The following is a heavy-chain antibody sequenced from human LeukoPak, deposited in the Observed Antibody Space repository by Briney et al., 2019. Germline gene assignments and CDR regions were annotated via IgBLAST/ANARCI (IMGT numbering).Heavy chain of an antibody. D-gene: IGHD6-13*01. J-gene: IGHJ4*02. CDR1: GFTFSYYS. CDR2: VSSSGSTI. V-gene: IGHV3-48*02. CDR3: ARGRGSSNYFDY. Sequence: SGGSLRLSCAASGFTFSYYSINWVRQAPGKGLEWVSSVSSSGSTIYHADSVKGRFSMSRDNAKNSVYLQMTSLRDEDTAVYYCARGRGSSNYFDYWGQGTLVTVSS.